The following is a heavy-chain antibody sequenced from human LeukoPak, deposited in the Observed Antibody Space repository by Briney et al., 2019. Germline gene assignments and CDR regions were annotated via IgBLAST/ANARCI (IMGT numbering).Heavy chain of an antibody. J-gene: IGHJ4*02. Sequence: SETLSLTCAVSGYSISSGYYWGWIRQPPGKGLEWIGSIYHSGSTYYNPSLKSRVTISVDTSKNQFSLKLGSVTAADTAVYYCARQGPRIAVAAEIPFDYWGQGTLVTVSS. CDR1: GYSISSGYY. D-gene: IGHD6-19*01. CDR3: ARQGPRIAVAAEIPFDY. V-gene: IGHV4-38-2*01. CDR2: IYHSGST.